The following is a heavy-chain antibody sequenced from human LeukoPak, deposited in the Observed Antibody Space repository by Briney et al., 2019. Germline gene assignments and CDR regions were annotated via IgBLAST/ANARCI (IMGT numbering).Heavy chain of an antibody. Sequence: GGSLRLSCAASGFTFDDYAMHWVRQAPGKGLEWVSGISWTSGSIGYAASVKGRFPISRDNAKNSLYLQMNSLRAEDTALYYCAKDPYYYDSSGPFDYWGQGTLVTVSS. V-gene: IGHV3-9*01. D-gene: IGHD3-22*01. CDR1: GFTFDDYA. CDR2: ISWTSGSI. J-gene: IGHJ4*02. CDR3: AKDPYYYDSSGPFDY.